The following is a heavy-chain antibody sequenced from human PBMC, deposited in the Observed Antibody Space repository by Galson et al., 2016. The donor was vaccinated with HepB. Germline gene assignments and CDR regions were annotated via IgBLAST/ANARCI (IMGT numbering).Heavy chain of an antibody. V-gene: IGHV3-7*01. CDR2: IKTDGREK. CDR1: GFTFSSSW. Sequence: SLRLSCAASGFTFSSSWMGWARQAPGKGLEWVANIKTDGREKFYVDSVKGRFTVSRDNAENSLFLQMNNLRAEETAVYYCARHGYWKFDYWGQGTLVPVSS. CDR3: ARHGYWKFDY. D-gene: IGHD1-1*01. J-gene: IGHJ4*02.